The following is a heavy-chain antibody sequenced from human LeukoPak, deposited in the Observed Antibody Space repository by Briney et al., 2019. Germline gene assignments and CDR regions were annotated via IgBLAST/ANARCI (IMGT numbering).Heavy chain of an antibody. CDR2: ISGSGSGGST. D-gene: IGHD5-24*01. V-gene: IGHV3-23*01. Sequence: GGSLRLSCAASGFTFSSYEMNWVRQAPGKGLEWVSNISGSGSGGSTYYADSVKGRFTISRDNSKNTLYLQMNSLRAEDTAVYYCAKSGYNRFDYWGQGTLVTVSS. CDR1: GFTFSSYE. J-gene: IGHJ4*02. CDR3: AKSGYNRFDY.